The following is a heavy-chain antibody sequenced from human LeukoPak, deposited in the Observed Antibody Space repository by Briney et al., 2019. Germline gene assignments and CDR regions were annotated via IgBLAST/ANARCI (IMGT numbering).Heavy chain of an antibody. Sequence: PSETLSLTCTVSGGSISSYYWSWIRQPAGKGLEWIGRIYTSGSTNYNPSLKSRVTMSVDTSKNQFSLKLSSVTAADTAVYYCAREYGSPKISDPVISYYYMDVWGKGTTVTVSS. D-gene: IGHD6-13*01. CDR3: AREYGSPKISDPVISYYYMDV. J-gene: IGHJ6*03. CDR2: IYTSGST. V-gene: IGHV4-4*07. CDR1: GGSISSYY.